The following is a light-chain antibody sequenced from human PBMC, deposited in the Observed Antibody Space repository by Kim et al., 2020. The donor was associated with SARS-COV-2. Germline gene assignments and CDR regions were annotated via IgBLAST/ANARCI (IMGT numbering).Light chain of an antibody. CDR1: QSVLYNSNNKNY. CDR2: WAS. CDR3: QQYYDTPLS. Sequence: TVFTQSLASLLVSLAKRATINCKSSQSVLYNSNNKNYLAWYQQKPGQPPRLLTYWASTRESGVPDRFSGSGSGTDFTLTISSLQAEDVAVYYCQQYYDTPLSFGGGTKVEI. J-gene: IGKJ4*01. V-gene: IGKV4-1*01.